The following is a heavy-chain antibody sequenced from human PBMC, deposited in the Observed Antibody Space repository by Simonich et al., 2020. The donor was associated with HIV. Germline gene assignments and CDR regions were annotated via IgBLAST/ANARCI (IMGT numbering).Heavy chain of an antibody. Sequence: EVQLLESGGGLVQPGGSLRLSCAASGFTFSSYAMSWVRQAPGKGLEGVSAISGSGGSQYYADAVKGRFTISRDNSKNTLYLQMNSLRAEDTAVYYCAKDRYYNFWSGYYDYWGQGTLVTVSS. CDR1: GFTFSSYA. CDR3: AKDRYYNFWSGYYDY. D-gene: IGHD3-3*01. CDR2: ISGSGGSQ. J-gene: IGHJ4*02. V-gene: IGHV3-23*01.